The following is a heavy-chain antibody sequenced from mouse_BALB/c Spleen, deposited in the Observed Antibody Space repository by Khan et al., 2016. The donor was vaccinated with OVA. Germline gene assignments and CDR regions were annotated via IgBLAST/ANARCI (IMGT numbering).Heavy chain of an antibody. CDR2: IIPSTDYT. D-gene: IGHD2-14*01. Sequence: VQLQQSGAELARPGASVKMSCKASGYTFTTYTIHWVKQRPGQGLEWIGYIIPSTDYTNYNQKFKDKATLTADKSSTTADMQLRSLTSEDSAVYYCTREGAYYRSDGWFAYWGQGTLVTVSA. CDR3: TREGAYYRSDGWFAY. J-gene: IGHJ3*01. V-gene: IGHV1-4*01. CDR1: GYTFTTYT.